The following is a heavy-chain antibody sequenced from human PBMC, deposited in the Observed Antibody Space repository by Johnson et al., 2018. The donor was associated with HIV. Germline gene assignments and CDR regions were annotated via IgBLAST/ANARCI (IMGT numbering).Heavy chain of an antibody. CDR2: ISGSGSTI. CDR3: ARNGLVPAAKGVAFDI. D-gene: IGHD2-2*01. CDR1: GFTFSDYY. Sequence: HVQLVESGGGLVQPGGSVRLSCAASGFTFSDYYMSWIRQAPGKGLEWVSYISGSGSTIYYADSVKGRFTISRDNAKNSLYLQMNSLRAEDTAVYYCARNGLVPAAKGVAFDIWGQGTMVTVSS. J-gene: IGHJ3*02. V-gene: IGHV3-11*04.